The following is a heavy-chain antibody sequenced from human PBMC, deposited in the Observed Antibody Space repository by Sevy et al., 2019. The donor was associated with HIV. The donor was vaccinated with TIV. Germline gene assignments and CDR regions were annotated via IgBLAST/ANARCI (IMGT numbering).Heavy chain of an antibody. CDR2: IYYSGST. D-gene: IGHD3-10*01. CDR3: ASSRDYYGSGSSFSHWFDP. J-gene: IGHJ5*02. V-gene: IGHV4-39*02. CDR1: GGSISSRSSY. Sequence: SETLSLTCTVSGGSISSRSSYWGWIRQPPGKGLEWIGSIYYSGSTYSNPSLKSRLTMSVGTSKNHFSLKLSSVTAPDTAVYYCASSRDYYGSGSSFSHWFDPWGQGILVTVSS.